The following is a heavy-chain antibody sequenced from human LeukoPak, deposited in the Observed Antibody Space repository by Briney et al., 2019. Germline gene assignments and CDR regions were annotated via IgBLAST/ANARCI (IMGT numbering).Heavy chain of an antibody. V-gene: IGHV4-4*02. CDR1: GGSISSSNW. CDR3: ARDLTDYYELDY. D-gene: IGHD3-22*01. CDR2: IYHSGST. Sequence: SETLSLTCAVSGGSISSSNWWSWVRQPPGRGLEWIGEIYHSGSTNYNPSLKSRVTISVDKSKNHFSLNLRSVTAADTAVYYCARDLTDYYELDYWGQGTLVTVSS. J-gene: IGHJ4*02.